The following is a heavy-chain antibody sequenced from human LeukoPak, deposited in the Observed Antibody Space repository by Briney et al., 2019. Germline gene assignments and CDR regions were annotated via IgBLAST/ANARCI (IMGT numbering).Heavy chain of an antibody. CDR1: GYTFAGYY. D-gene: IGHD3-22*01. J-gene: IGHJ5*02. Sequence: GASVKVSCKASGYTFAGYYMHWVRQAPGQGLEWMGWINPNSGGTNYAQKFQGRVTMTRDTSISTAYMELSRLRSDDTAVYYCARPNDSSGSHLFDPWGQGTLVTVSS. CDR3: ARPNDSSGSHLFDP. V-gene: IGHV1-2*02. CDR2: INPNSGGT.